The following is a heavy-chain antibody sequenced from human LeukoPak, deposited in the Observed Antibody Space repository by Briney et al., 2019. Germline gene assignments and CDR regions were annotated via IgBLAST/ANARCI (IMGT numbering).Heavy chain of an antibody. CDR1: GGTFSSYA. V-gene: IGHV1-69*04. CDR3: ARLMVAANIGYCSGGSCYSSDY. CDR2: IIPILGIA. J-gene: IGHJ4*02. D-gene: IGHD2-15*01. Sequence: ASVKVSCKASGGTFSSYAISWVRQAPGQGLEWMGRIIPILGIANYAQKFQGRVTITTDKSTSTAYMELSSLRSEDTAVYYYARLMVAANIGYCSGGSCYSSDYWGQGTLVAVSS.